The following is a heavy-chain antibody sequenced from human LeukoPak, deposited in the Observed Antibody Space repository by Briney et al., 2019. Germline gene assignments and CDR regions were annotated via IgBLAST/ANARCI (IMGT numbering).Heavy chain of an antibody. V-gene: IGHV1-8*01. D-gene: IGHD6-19*01. CDR1: GYTFTSYD. CDR3: AGAESSGWSIFCDY. CDR2: MNPNSGNT. Sequence: ASVKVSCKASGYTFTSYDINWVRQATGQGLEWMGWMNPNSGNTGYAQKFQGRVTMTRNTSISTAYMELRSLRSDDTAVYYCAGAESSGWSIFCDYWGQGTLVTVSS. J-gene: IGHJ4*02.